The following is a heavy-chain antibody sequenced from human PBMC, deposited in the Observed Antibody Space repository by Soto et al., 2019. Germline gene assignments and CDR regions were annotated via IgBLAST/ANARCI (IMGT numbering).Heavy chain of an antibody. CDR2: ISSNGVGT. CDR3: ARRARPDFYYMDV. Sequence: ESGGGLAQPGGSLRLSCAASGFTLSGYAMDWVRRAPGRGREYVSGISSNGVGTYYANSVQGRFTISRDNSKNRVYLQMGSLRPEDMAVYYCARRARPDFYYMDVWGKGTTVTVSS. D-gene: IGHD6-6*01. CDR1: GFTLSGYA. J-gene: IGHJ6*03. V-gene: IGHV3-64*01.